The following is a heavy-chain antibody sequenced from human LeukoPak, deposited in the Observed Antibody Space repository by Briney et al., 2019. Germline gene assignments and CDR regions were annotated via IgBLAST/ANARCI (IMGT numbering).Heavy chain of an antibody. CDR3: ARGIQLWLRRAFGY. Sequence: GASVKVSCKASGYTFTGYYMHWVRQAPGQGLEWMGWMNPNSGNTGYAQKFQGRVTMTRNTSISTAYMELSSLRSEDTAVYYCARGIQLWLRRAFGYWGQGTLVTVSS. CDR2: MNPNSGNT. CDR1: GYTFTGYY. D-gene: IGHD5-18*01. J-gene: IGHJ4*02. V-gene: IGHV1-8*02.